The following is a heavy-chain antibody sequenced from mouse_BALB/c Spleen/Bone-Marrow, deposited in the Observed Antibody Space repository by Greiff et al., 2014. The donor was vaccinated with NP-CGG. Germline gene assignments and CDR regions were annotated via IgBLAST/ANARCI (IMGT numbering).Heavy chain of an antibody. CDR3: ARELGLRLAY. J-gene: IGHJ3*01. V-gene: IGHV1-9*01. CDR1: GYTFSSYW. Sequence: VQLQQSGAELMKPGASVKISCKTSGYTFSSYWIEWVKQRPGHGLEWIGEILPGSGSTNSNEKFKGKATITADTSSNTAYMQLSGLTSEDSAVYYCARELGLRLAYWGRGTLVTVSA. CDR2: ILPGSGST. D-gene: IGHD3-1*01.